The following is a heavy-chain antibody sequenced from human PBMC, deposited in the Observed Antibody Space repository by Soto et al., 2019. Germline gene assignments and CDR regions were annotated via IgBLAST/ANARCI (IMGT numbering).Heavy chain of an antibody. J-gene: IGHJ4*02. V-gene: IGHV3-30*18. Sequence: PGGPLRLSFGASGFTFRSSGMHWVPQAPGKGLEGVAVISYDGSNKYYADSVKGRFTIARDNSKNALYLQRNSLRAEDTAVYYCAKSFDWLRDPFDYWGQGTLVTVSS. CDR1: GFTFRSSG. CDR2: ISYDGSNK. CDR3: AKSFDWLRDPFDY. D-gene: IGHD3-9*01.